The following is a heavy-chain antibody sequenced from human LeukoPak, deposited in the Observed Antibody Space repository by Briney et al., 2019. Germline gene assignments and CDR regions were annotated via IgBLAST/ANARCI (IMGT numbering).Heavy chain of an antibody. V-gene: IGHV4-30-2*01. CDR2: IYHSGST. Sequence: PSETLSLTCAVSGGSISSGGYSWSWIRQPPGKGLEWIGYIYHSGSTNYNPSLKSRVTISVDTSKNQFSLKLSSVTAADTAVYYCARNVPHSGPRYYDSSGYLKPPVYAFDIWGQGTMVTVSS. CDR3: ARNVPHSGPRYYDSSGYLKPPVYAFDI. J-gene: IGHJ3*02. CDR1: GGSISSGGYS. D-gene: IGHD3-22*01.